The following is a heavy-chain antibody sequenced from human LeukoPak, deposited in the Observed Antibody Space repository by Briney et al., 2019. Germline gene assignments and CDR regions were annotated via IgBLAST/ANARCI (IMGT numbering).Heavy chain of an antibody. Sequence: SETLSLTCTVSGGSISSYYWSRIRQPPGKGLEWIGYIYYSGGTNYNPSLKSRVTISVDKSKNQFSLKLSSVTAADTAVYYCAWGYNFDYWGQGTLVTVSS. V-gene: IGHV4-59*03. D-gene: IGHD5-18*01. CDR3: AWGYNFDY. CDR2: IYYSGGT. J-gene: IGHJ4*02. CDR1: GGSISSYY.